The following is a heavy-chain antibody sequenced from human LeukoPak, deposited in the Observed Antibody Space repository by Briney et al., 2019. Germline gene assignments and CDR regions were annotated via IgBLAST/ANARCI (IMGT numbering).Heavy chain of an antibody. CDR1: GFTFSNYA. CDR3: AKPAYYDSNGYYSPFDY. J-gene: IGHJ4*02. V-gene: IGHV3-23*01. D-gene: IGHD3-22*01. CDR2: LSASGGTT. Sequence: PGGSLRLSCAASGFTFSNYAMSWVRQAPGKGLEWVSTLSASGGTTYYADFVKGRFTISRDNSKNTVYLQMNSLRAEDTAVYYCAKPAYYDSNGYYSPFDYWGQGTLVTVSS.